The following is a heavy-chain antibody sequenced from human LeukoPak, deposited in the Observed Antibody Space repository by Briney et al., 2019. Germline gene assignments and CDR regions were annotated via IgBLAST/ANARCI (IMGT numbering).Heavy chain of an antibody. Sequence: GGSLRLSCAASGFTFSSYSMNWVRQAPGKGLEWVSSISSSSSYIYYADSVKGRFTISRDNAKNSLYLQMNSLRAEDTAVYYCARPSTVTTPRGFDYWGQGTLVTVSS. J-gene: IGHJ4*02. CDR1: GFTFSSYS. D-gene: IGHD4-11*01. CDR2: ISSSSSYI. CDR3: ARPSTVTTPRGFDY. V-gene: IGHV3-21*01.